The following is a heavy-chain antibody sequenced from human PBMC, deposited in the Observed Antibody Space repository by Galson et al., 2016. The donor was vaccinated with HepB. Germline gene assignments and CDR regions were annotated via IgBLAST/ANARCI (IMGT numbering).Heavy chain of an antibody. J-gene: IGHJ4*02. CDR1: GFTFSTYW. D-gene: IGHD1-26*01. CDR2: IDTDGTTI. V-gene: IGHV3-74*01. CDR3: VRDSGTNPSSYDF. Sequence: SLRLSCAASGFTFSTYWMQWVRQAPGKGLVWVSLIDTDGTTIDYADSVMGRFSISRDNAKNTMSLQMNSLRVEDMGVYYCVRDSGTNPSSYDFRGQGTLVTVS.